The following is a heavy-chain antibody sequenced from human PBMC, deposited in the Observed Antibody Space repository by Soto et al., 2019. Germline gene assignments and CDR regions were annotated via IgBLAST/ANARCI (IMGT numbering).Heavy chain of an antibody. V-gene: IGHV5-51*01. D-gene: IGHD3-22*01. CDR3: AGWLLPTSPGAFDI. CDR2: IYPGDSDT. Sequence: GESLKISCKGSGYSFTSYWIGWVRQMPGKGLEWMGIIYPGDSDTRYSPYFQGQVTISDDKSISTGYVQWSSLEAYDTAMYYCAGWLLPTSPGAFDIWSQGTMVTVSS. CDR1: GYSFTSYW. J-gene: IGHJ3*02.